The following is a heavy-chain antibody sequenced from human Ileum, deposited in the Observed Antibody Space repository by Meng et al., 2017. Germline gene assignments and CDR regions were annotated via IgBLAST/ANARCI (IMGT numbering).Heavy chain of an antibody. J-gene: IGHJ2*01. CDR2: MYYSGST. Sequence: QVAVQESGPGRVRPSQTLSLPCIVSGVSISSNVNHWSLIRQHPGKGLEWLGYMYYSGSTYYNPSINTPITISLDTSKNQFSLRLDSVTAADTAVYFCARNDLAFWYFDLWGRGTLVTVAS. D-gene: IGHD3-3*01. CDR3: ARNDLAFWYFDL. V-gene: IGHV4-31*01. CDR1: GVSISSNVNH.